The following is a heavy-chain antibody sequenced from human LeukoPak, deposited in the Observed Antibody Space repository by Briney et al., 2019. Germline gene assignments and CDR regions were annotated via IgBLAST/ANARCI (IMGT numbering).Heavy chain of an antibody. CDR2: ISSNGDFT. Sequence: GGSLRLSCVASRFTFNTYAVNWVRQAPGKGLEWVSAISSNGDFTYYADSVRGRFTISRDNAKNTLYLQMNSPRIEDTAVYYCVVDFQYNSPWGQGTLVTVSS. V-gene: IGHV3-23*01. CDR1: RFTFNTYA. J-gene: IGHJ5*02. D-gene: IGHD1-1*01. CDR3: VVDFQYNSP.